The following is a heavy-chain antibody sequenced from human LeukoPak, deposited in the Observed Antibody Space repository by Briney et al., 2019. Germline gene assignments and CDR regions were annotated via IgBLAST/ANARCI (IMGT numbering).Heavy chain of an antibody. CDR3: ARYSGYDTRLFDY. V-gene: IGHV4-61*01. CDR2: IYYSGST. CDR1: GGSVSSGSYY. J-gene: IGHJ4*02. D-gene: IGHD5-12*01. Sequence: SETLSLTCTVSGGSVSSGSYYWSWIRQPPGKGLEWIGYIYYSGSTNYNPSLKSRVTISVGTSKNQFSLKLSSVTAADTAVYYCARYSGYDTRLFDYWGQGTLVTVSS.